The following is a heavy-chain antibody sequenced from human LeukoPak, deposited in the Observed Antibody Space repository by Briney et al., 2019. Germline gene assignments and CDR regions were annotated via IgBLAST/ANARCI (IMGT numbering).Heavy chain of an antibody. Sequence: ASVKVSCKASGYTFTGYYMHWVRQAPGQGLEWMGWINPNSGGTNYAQKFQGRVTMTRDTSISTAYMELSRLRSDDTAVYYCAREGYYDIPHPDWFDPWGQGTLVTVSS. CDR2: INPNSGGT. J-gene: IGHJ5*02. CDR1: GYTFTGYY. D-gene: IGHD3-9*01. V-gene: IGHV1-2*02. CDR3: AREGYYDIPHPDWFDP.